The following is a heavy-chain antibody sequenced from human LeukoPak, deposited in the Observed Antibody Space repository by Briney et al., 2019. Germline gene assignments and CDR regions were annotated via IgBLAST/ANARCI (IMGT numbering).Heavy chain of an antibody. V-gene: IGHV3-11*05. CDR2: ISGSSDHT. J-gene: IGHJ4*02. D-gene: IGHD2-2*01. CDR1: GFTFSSYA. CDR3: SRGHLCFDY. Sequence: PGGSLRLSCAASGFTFSSYAMSWIRQAPGKGLEWVSYISGSSDHTNYADSVKGRFTISRDNAKNSLYLQMNSLTAEDTAVYYCSRGHLCFDYWGQGTLVTVSS.